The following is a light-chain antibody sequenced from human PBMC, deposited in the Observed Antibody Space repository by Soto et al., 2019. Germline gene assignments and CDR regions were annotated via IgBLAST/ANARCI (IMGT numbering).Light chain of an antibody. J-gene: IGKJ3*01. V-gene: IGKV1-5*03. CDR1: QSISSW. CDR2: KAS. CDR3: QQYGSSLT. Sequence: DIQMTQSPSTLSASVGDRVTITCRASQSISSWLAWYQQKPGKAPKLLIYKASSLESGVPSRFSGSGSGTEFTLTISRLEPEDFAVYYCQQYGSSLTFGPGTKVDTK.